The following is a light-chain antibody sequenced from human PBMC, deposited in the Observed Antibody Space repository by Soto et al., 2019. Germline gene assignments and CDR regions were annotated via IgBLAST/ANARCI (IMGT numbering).Light chain of an antibody. V-gene: IGKV3-11*01. J-gene: IGKJ5*01. Sequence: EIVLTQSPATLSLSPGERATLSCRASQSFSSYLAWYQQKPGQAPRLLIYDASKRATGIPARFSGRGSGTEFPLTISSLEPEDVAVYYCQQRSNWPPVITFGQGTRLEIK. CDR2: DAS. CDR1: QSFSSY. CDR3: QQRSNWPPVIT.